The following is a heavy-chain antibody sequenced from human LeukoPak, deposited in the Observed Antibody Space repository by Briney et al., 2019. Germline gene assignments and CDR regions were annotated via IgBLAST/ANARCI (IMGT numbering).Heavy chain of an antibody. CDR3: ARGPPPLGSNYYYYMDV. J-gene: IGHJ6*03. CDR2: ISAYNGNT. V-gene: IGHV1-18*01. Sequence: ASVKVSCKASGYTFTSYGISWVRQAPGQGLEWMGWISAYNGNTNYAQKLQGRVTMTTDTSTSTAYMELRSLRSDDTAVYYCARGPPPLGSNYYYYMDVWGKGTTVTVSS. D-gene: IGHD1-26*01. CDR1: GYTFTSYG.